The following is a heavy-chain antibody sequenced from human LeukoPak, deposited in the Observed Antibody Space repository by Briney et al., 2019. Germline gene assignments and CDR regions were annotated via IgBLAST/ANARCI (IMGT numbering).Heavy chain of an antibody. Sequence: GGSLRLSCAASELTFSTYAMSWLRQAPGKGLEWVSTITGSGGGTYNADSVKGRFTISRNNYKNTMYLQMNSLRAEDTALYYCAKNHDSGWYQDYWGQGTLVTVSS. CDR2: ITGSGGGT. CDR3: AKNHDSGWYQDY. V-gene: IGHV3-23*01. D-gene: IGHD6-19*01. J-gene: IGHJ4*02. CDR1: ELTFSTYA.